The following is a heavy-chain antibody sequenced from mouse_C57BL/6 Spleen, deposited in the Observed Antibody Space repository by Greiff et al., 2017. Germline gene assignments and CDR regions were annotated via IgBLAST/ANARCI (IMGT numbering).Heavy chain of an antibody. D-gene: IGHD2-4*01. CDR1: GYAFSSSW. J-gene: IGHJ2*01. V-gene: IGHV1-82*01. CDR3: YDYDVYY. Sequence: QVQLQLSGPELVKPGASVKISCKASGYAFSSSWMHWVKQRPGRGLEWIGRLYPGDGDTNYNGKFKGKATLTADKSSSTAYMQLSSLTSEDSAVYFCYDYDVYYWGQGTTLTVSS. CDR2: LYPGDGDT.